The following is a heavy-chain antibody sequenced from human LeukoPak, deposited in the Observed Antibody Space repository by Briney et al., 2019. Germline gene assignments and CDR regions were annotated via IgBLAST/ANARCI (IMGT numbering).Heavy chain of an antibody. V-gene: IGHV3-23*01. CDR3: AKGDTIFSDWFDP. CDR2: ISGSGGST. Sequence: PGESLKISCAASGFTFSSYAMSWVRQAPGKGLEWVSAISGSGGSTYYADSVKGRFTISRDNSKNTLYLQMNSLRAEDTAVYYCAKGDTIFSDWFDPWGQGTLVTVSS. J-gene: IGHJ5*02. CDR1: GFTFSSYA. D-gene: IGHD3-9*01.